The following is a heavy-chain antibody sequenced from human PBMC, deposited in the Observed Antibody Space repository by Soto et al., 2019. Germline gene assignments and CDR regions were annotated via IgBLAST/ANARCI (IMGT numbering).Heavy chain of an antibody. Sequence: LSLTCTVSGGSISTYYWSWIRQPPGKGLEWIGYIYYSGSTNYNPSLKSRVTISVDTSKNQFSLKLSSVTAADTAVYYCARGEYYFDYWGQGTLVTVSS. CDR2: IYYSGST. V-gene: IGHV4-59*01. CDR3: ARGEYYFDY. J-gene: IGHJ4*02. CDR1: GGSISTYY.